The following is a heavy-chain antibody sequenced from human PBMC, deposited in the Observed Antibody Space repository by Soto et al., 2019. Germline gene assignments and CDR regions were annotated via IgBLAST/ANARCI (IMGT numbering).Heavy chain of an antibody. CDR1: GFTFSSYG. J-gene: IGHJ4*02. CDR2: ISYDGSNK. V-gene: IGHV3-30*18. CDR3: AKDRDADFWGGAVDY. Sequence: QVQLVESGGGVVQPGRSLRLSCAASGFTFSSYGMHWVRQAPGKGLEWVAVISYDGSNKYYADSVKGRFTISRDNSKNKLYLQMNSLRGEDTAVYYCAKDRDADFWGGAVDYWGQGTLVTVSS. D-gene: IGHD3-3*01.